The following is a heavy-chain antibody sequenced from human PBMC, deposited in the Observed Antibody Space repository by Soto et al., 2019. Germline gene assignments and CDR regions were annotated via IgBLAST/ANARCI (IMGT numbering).Heavy chain of an antibody. D-gene: IGHD4-17*01. J-gene: IGHJ5*02. CDR3: ARGHYDYGDYGWFDP. CDR1: VGSIAGGGSY. CDR2: IYYSGSP. Sequence: QVQLQESGPGLVKPSQTLSLTCTFSVGSIAGGGSYWSWIRQPPGKGLEWIGYIYYSGSPYYNPSLKSRVTISVDTSKNPFSPKLSCVTAADTAVYYCARGHYDYGDYGWFDPWGQGTLVTVSS. V-gene: IGHV4-31*03.